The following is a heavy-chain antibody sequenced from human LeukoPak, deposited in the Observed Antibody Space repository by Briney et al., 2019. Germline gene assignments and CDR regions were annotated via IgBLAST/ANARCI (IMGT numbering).Heavy chain of an antibody. CDR3: ARGGGYYPIDY. J-gene: IGHJ4*02. Sequence: GGSLRLSCAPSGFTLNFWAMHWVRQAPGKGLEWVSVLYSDGRTYYADSVKGRFTISRDTSKNTLYLQVNSLRAEDTAVYYCARGGGYYPIDYWGQGTLVTVSS. CDR1: GFTLNFWA. CDR2: LYSDGRT. D-gene: IGHD2-15*01. V-gene: IGHV3-53*01.